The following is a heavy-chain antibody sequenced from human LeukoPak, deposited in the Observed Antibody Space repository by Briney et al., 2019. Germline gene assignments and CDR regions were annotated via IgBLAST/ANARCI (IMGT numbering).Heavy chain of an antibody. CDR1: GDSVSSNSAT. D-gene: IGHD6-25*01. J-gene: IGHJ5*02. CDR2: TYYRFKWYN. CDR3: ARVLTAAGTFDP. V-gene: IGHV6-1*01. Sequence: SQTLSLTCAISGDSVSSNSATWNWIRQSPSRGLEWLGGTYYRFKWYNDYAVSVKSRVTVNPDTSKNQLSLQLNSVTPEDTAVYYCARVLTAAGTFDPWGQGTLVTVSS.